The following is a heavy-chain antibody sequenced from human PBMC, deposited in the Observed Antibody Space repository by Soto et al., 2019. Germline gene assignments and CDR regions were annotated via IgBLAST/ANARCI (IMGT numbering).Heavy chain of an antibody. V-gene: IGHV4-59*01. CDR1: GGSISNSY. Sequence: SETLSLTCTVSGGSISNSYWSWIRQPPGKGLEWIGHIYYSGSTNYNPSLKSRVTISVDASKTQFSLRLNSVTAADTAVYYCARELIAPVADSWGQGTLVTVS. D-gene: IGHD6-13*01. CDR3: ARELIAPVADS. CDR2: IYYSGST. J-gene: IGHJ5*01.